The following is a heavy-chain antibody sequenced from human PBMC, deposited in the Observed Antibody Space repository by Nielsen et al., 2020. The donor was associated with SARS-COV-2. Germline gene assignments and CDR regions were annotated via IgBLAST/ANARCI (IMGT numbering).Heavy chain of an antibody. V-gene: IGHV4-59*04. Sequence: SETLSLTCTVSGGSISSYYWSWIRQPPGKGLEWIGYIYYSGSTYYNPSLKSRVTISVDTSKNQFSLKLSSVTAADTAVYYCAREGRLTGLDYWGQGTLVTVSS. CDR2: IYYSGST. D-gene: IGHD7-27*01. J-gene: IGHJ4*02. CDR3: AREGRLTGLDY. CDR1: GGSISSYY.